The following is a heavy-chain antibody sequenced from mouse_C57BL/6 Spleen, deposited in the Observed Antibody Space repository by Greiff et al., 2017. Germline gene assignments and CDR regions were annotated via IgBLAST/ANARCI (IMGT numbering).Heavy chain of an antibody. CDR2: INPNNGGT. D-gene: IGHD1-1*01. CDR3: ARSGIYYGSSYVPFDY. CDR1: GYTFTDYY. J-gene: IGHJ2*01. V-gene: IGHV1-26*01. Sequence: EVQLQQSGPELVKPGASVKISCKASGYTFTDYYMNWVKQSHGKSLEWIGDINPNNGGTSYNQKFKGKATLTVDKSSSTAYMELRSLTSEDSAVYYCARSGIYYGSSYVPFDYWGQGTTLTVSS.